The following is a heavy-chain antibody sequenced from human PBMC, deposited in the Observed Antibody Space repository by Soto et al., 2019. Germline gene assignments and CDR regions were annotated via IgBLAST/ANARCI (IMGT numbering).Heavy chain of an antibody. CDR3: ARKGLYNWSQGWFDP. CDR1: GVSFTSGGYY. Sequence: SETLSLTCSVSGVSFTSGGYYWSWIRQLPGKGLEWIGFIYSSGSTYYNPSLQSRVTISVDTSKNQFSLNLTSVTAADTAVYYCARKGLYNWSQGWFDPWGQGTQVTVSS. J-gene: IGHJ5*02. CDR2: IYSSGST. D-gene: IGHD1-20*01. V-gene: IGHV4-31*03.